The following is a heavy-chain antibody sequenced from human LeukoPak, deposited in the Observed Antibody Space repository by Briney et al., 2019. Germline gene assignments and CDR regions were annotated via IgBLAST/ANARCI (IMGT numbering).Heavy chain of an antibody. CDR1: GFKFTNYG. CDR3: AKAKISAAAGVAFDY. D-gene: IGHD6-13*01. J-gene: IGHJ4*02. CDR2: VTSDGSDE. V-gene: IGHV3-30*18. Sequence: GGSLRLSCAASGFKFTNYGMHWVRQAPGKGLEWVAVVTSDGSDEYYADSVKGRFTISRDNSNNMLYLQMNSLRAEDTAVYYCAKAKISAAAGVAFDYWGQGTLVTVSS.